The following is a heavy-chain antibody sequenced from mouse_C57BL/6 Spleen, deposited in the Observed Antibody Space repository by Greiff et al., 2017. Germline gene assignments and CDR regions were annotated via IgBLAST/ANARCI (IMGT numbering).Heavy chain of an antibody. CDR3: ARSIYYYGSIPYYFDY. CDR2: INPNNGGT. Sequence: VQLQQSGPELVKPGASVKIPCKASGYTFTDYNMDWVKQSHGKSLEWIGDINPNNGGTIYNQKFKGKATLTVDKSSSTAYMELRSLTSEDTAVYYCARSIYYYGSIPYYFDYWGQGTTLTVSS. CDR1: GYTFTDYN. D-gene: IGHD1-1*01. V-gene: IGHV1-18*01. J-gene: IGHJ2*01.